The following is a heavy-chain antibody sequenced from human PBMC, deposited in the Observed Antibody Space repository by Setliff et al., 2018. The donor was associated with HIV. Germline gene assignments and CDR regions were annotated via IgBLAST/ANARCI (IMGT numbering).Heavy chain of an antibody. V-gene: IGHV2-70*11. CDR1: GFSLSTSGMC. CDR2: IDWDDDK. J-gene: IGHJ4*03. Sequence: SGPTLVNPTQTLTLTCTFSGFSLSTSGMCVSWIRQPPGKALEWLARIDWDDDKYYSTSLKTRLTISKDTSKNQVVLKMTNMDPVDTATYYCVRMISYSPYFDYWGKGTMVTVSS. CDR3: VRMISYSPYFDY. D-gene: IGHD1-26*01.